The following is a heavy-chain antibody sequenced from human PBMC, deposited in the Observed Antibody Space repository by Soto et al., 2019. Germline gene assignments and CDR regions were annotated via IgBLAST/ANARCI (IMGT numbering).Heavy chain of an antibody. J-gene: IGHJ3*02. D-gene: IGHD3-10*01. CDR1: GGTFSTYA. Sequence: QIQLVQSGAEVKKPGSSVKVSCKASGGTFSTYAIRWVRQAPGQGLEWMGGIIPISGATNFAQQFQGSVTITEYESTNSVYMDCSSLRSDDTAVCYCARSGFTGEDDALDIWCQGTLVIVSS. CDR2: IIPISGAT. V-gene: IGHV1-69*12. CDR3: ARSGFTGEDDALDI.